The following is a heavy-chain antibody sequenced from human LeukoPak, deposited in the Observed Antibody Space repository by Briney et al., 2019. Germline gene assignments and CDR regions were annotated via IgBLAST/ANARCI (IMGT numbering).Heavy chain of an antibody. Sequence: EASVKVSCKASGGTFSSYAISWVRQAPGQGLEWMGGIIPIFGTASYAQKFQGRVTMTRDMSTSTVYMELSSLRSEDTAVYYCARDIAARFRWFDPWGQGTLVTVSS. J-gene: IGHJ5*02. V-gene: IGHV1-69*05. CDR1: GGTFSSYA. D-gene: IGHD6-6*01. CDR2: IIPIFGTA. CDR3: ARDIAARFRWFDP.